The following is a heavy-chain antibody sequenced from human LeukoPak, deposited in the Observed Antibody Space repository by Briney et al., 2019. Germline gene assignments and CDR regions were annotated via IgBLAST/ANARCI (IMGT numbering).Heavy chain of an antibody. V-gene: IGHV3-64*01. CDR3: ARANNFDY. CDR1: GFTFSSYA. J-gene: IGHJ4*02. D-gene: IGHD4/OR15-4a*01. Sequence: PGGSLRLSCAASGFTFSSYAMHWVRQAPGKGLEYVSAISSDGGSPYYANSVKGRFTISRDNSKNTLYLQMNSLRVEDTAVYYCARANNFDYWGQGTLVTVSS. CDR2: ISSDGGSP.